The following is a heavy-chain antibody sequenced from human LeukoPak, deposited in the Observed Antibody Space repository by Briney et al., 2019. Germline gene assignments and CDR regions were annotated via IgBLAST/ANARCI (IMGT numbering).Heavy chain of an antibody. V-gene: IGHV3-23*01. CDR1: GFMFSSYG. CDR3: AKETDYNYIYYFDY. D-gene: IGHD5-24*01. Sequence: GGSLRLSCAASGFMFSSYGMSWVRQAPGKGLEWVSVISGSGDSSYYADSVKGRFTISRDNSKNTLYLQMSSLRAEDTAVYSCAKETDYNYIYYFDYWGQGTLVTVSS. CDR2: ISGSGDSS. J-gene: IGHJ4*02.